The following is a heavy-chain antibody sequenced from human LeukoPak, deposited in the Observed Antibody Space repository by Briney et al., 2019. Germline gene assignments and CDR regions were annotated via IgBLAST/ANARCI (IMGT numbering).Heavy chain of an antibody. CDR1: GGSISSGDYY. J-gene: IGHJ6*02. Sequence: PLQTLSLTCTVSGGSISSGDYYWSWIRQPPGKGLEWIGEINHSGSTNYNPSLKSRVTISVDTSKNQFSLKLSSVTAADTAVYYCARSSSRRIQFVSGYYGMDVWGQGTTVTVSS. D-gene: IGHD5-18*01. CDR3: ARSSSRRIQFVSGYYGMDV. V-gene: IGHV4-30-4*08. CDR2: INHSGST.